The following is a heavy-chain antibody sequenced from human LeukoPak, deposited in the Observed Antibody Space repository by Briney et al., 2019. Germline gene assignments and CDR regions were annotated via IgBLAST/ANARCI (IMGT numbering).Heavy chain of an antibody. Sequence: GGSLRLSCAVSGFTFSRYSMHWVRQAPDKGLEWVAVISNDGSNKDYADSVNGRFTISRDNSKNTLYLQMNSLRAEDTAVYYCASGGVVINFDFWGQGTLVTVSS. J-gene: IGHJ4*02. V-gene: IGHV3-30*04. CDR3: ASGGVVINFDF. D-gene: IGHD3-22*01. CDR2: ISNDGSNK. CDR1: GFTFSRYS.